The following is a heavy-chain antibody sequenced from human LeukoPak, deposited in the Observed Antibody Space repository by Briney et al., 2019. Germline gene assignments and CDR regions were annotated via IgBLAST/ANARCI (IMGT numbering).Heavy chain of an antibody. Sequence: SETLSLTCTVSGGSISSSSYYWGWIRQPPGKGLEWIGSIYYSGSTYYNPSLKSRVTISVDTSKNQFSLKLSSVTAADTAVYYCARDRSAAPADYWGQGTLVTVSS. D-gene: IGHD6-13*01. CDR1: GGSISSSSYY. V-gene: IGHV4-39*07. CDR2: IYYSGST. J-gene: IGHJ4*02. CDR3: ARDRSAAPADY.